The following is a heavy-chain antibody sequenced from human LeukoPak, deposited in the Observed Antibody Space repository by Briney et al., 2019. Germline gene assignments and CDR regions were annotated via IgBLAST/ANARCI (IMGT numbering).Heavy chain of an antibody. CDR3: ARGYWFHFDF. CDR1: GDSISSGSYY. CDR2: IYIHGTT. Sequence: PSQTLSLTCTVSGDSISSGSYYWSWIRQPAGKGLEWIGRIYIHGTTRYNPSLKSRVTISADTSKNHFSLKQSSVTAADTAVYYCARGYWFHFDFWGQGTLVTVSS. D-gene: IGHD2-8*02. V-gene: IGHV4-61*02. J-gene: IGHJ4*02.